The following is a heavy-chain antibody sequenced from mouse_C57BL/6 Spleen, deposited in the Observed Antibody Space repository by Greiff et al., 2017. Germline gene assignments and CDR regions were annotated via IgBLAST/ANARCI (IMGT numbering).Heavy chain of an antibody. J-gene: IGHJ4*01. V-gene: IGHV1-82*01. Sequence: QVQLQQSGPELVKPGASVKISCKASGYAFSSSWMNWVKQRPGKGLEWIGRIYPGDGDTNYNGKFKGKATLTADKSSSTAYMQLSSLTSEDSAVYFWVDSSCPYSSAMDYWGQGTSVTVSS. CDR1: GYAFSSSW. CDR3: VDSSCPYSSAMDY. CDR2: IYPGDGDT. D-gene: IGHD3-2*02.